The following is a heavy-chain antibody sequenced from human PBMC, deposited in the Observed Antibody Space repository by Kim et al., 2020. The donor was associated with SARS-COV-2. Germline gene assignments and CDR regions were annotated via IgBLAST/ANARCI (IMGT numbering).Heavy chain of an antibody. CDR3: ARGHHSGSYPRSYWYFDL. Sequence: SETLSLTCAVYGGSFSGYYWSWIRQPPGKGLEWIGEINHSGSTNYNPSLKSRVTISVDTSKNQFSLKLSSVTAADTAVYYCARGHHSGSYPRSYWYFDLWGRGTLVTVSS. CDR2: INHSGST. J-gene: IGHJ2*01. CDR1: GGSFSGYY. V-gene: IGHV4-34*01. D-gene: IGHD1-26*01.